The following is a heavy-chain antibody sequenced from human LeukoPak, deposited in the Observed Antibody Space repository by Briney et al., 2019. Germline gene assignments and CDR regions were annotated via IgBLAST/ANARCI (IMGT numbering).Heavy chain of an antibody. Sequence: ASVNVSCKASGYTFTGYYMHWVRQAPGQGPEWMGVISPSGGSTTYAQKFQGRVTLTRDMSTSTAYLQLSSLRSEGTAVYYCVRDNSVRDEVWWFNLWGQGTLVTVSS. CDR2: ISPSGGST. V-gene: IGHV1-46*01. J-gene: IGHJ5*02. D-gene: IGHD5-24*01. CDR1: GYTFTGYY. CDR3: VRDNSVRDEVWWFNL.